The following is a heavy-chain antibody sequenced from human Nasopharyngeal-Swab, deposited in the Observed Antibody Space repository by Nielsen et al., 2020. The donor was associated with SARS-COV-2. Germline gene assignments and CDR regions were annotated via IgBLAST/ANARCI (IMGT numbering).Heavy chain of an antibody. CDR2: MSNDSYVI. V-gene: IGHV3-11*04. CDR3: ARDAGWGGKYGSNWSDP. J-gene: IGHJ5*02. Sequence: GESLKISCAASGFIFSDQYMSWMRQAPGKGLEWLSYMSNDSYVIKYADSVKGRFTVSRDNAKNSLYLQMNSLTPEDTAMYYCARDAGWGGKYGSNWSDPWGQGTLVTVSS. D-gene: IGHD1-26*01. CDR1: GFIFSDQY.